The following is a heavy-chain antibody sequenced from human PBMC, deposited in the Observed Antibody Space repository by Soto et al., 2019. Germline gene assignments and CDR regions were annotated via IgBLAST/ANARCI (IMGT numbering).Heavy chain of an antibody. CDR2: IGTAGDT. V-gene: IGHV3-13*01. J-gene: IGHJ3*02. CDR1: GFTFSSYD. Sequence: EVQLVESGGGLVQPGGSLRLSCAASGFTFSSYDMHWVRQATGKGLEWVSAIGTAGDTYYPGSVKGRFTISRENAKNSLYIQMNSLRAGDTAVYYCAAYCSGGSCYSEDAFDIWGQGTMVTVSS. CDR3: AAYCSGGSCYSEDAFDI. D-gene: IGHD2-15*01.